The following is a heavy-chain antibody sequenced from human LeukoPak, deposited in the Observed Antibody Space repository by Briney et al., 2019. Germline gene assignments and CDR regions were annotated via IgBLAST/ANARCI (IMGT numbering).Heavy chain of an antibody. CDR1: GFTVSSNY. CDR2: IYSGGST. CDR3: ATSGLNYYHYGMDV. D-gene: IGHD3/OR15-3a*01. J-gene: IGHJ6*02. Sequence: GGSLRLSCAASGFTVSSNYMSWVRQAPGKGLEWVSVIYSGGSTYYADSVKGGFTSSRDNSRNTLYLQMNSLRAEDTAVYYCATSGLNYYHYGMDVWGQGTTVTVSS. V-gene: IGHV3-66*01.